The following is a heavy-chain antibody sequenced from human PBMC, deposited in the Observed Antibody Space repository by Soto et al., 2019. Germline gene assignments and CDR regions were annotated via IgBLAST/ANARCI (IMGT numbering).Heavy chain of an antibody. CDR1: GGSMNSHDYY. Sequence: QQQLQESGPGLVKPSQTLSLTCTVSGGSMNSHDYYWSWIRQPPGKGLEWIGYIHNSGSTYYNPSLKGRLTIASDMSKNQFSLRLNSVTAADTALYFCARGEVRGPFDIWGQGTKVTVSS. CDR3: ARGEVRGPFDI. D-gene: IGHD3-10*01. J-gene: IGHJ3*02. V-gene: IGHV4-30-4*01. CDR2: IHNSGST.